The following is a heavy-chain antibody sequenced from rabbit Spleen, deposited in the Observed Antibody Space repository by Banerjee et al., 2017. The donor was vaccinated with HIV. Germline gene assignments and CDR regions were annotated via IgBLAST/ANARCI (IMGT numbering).Heavy chain of an antibody. CDR1: GLDFSSSDW. CDR3: ARDTSSSFSSYGMDL. D-gene: IGHD1-1*01. CDR2: IYAGSSGDT. Sequence: QSLEESGGDLVKPGASLTLTCTASGLDFSSSDWIYWVRQAPGKGLEWIACIYAGSSGDTYYASWAKGRFTISKTSSTTVTLQMTSLTAADTATYFCARDTSSSFSSYGMDLWGPGTLVTVS. V-gene: IGHV1S40*01. J-gene: IGHJ6*01.